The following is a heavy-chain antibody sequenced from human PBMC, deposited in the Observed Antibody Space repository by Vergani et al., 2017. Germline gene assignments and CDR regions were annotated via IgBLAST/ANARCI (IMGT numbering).Heavy chain of an antibody. CDR3: AKKGFCVTSSCYTTPMDTLQY. CDR2: INNNGGST. V-gene: IGHV3-23*01. J-gene: IGHJ4*02. Sequence: QLLESGGGLIQPGGSLRLSCAASGFTFNSYAMTWVRQAPGKGLEWVSGINNNGGSTYYADSVKGRFTISRDNSKNTLYLQMTDLRAEDTATYYCAKKGFCVTSSCYTTPMDTLQYWGQGALVTVSS. D-gene: IGHD2-2*01. CDR1: GFTFNSYA.